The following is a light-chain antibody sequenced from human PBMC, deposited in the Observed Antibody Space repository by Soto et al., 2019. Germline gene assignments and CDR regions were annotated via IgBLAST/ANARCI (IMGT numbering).Light chain of an antibody. J-gene: IGKJ4*01. CDR1: RSVNNF. CDR2: DAS. Sequence: EVVLTQSPVTLSLSPGERATLSCRASRSVNNFVAWYQQKPGQAPSRLISDASNRATGIPDRFSGSGSGTDFTLTITRLEPEDFAVYYCHQRAVWPPTFGGGTTVEIK. V-gene: IGKV3-11*01. CDR3: HQRAVWPPT.